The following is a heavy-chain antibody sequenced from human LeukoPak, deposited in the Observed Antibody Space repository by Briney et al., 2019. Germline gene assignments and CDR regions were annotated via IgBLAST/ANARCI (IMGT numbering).Heavy chain of an antibody. CDR1: GFTFSNYA. CDR2: ISSSSDYI. Sequence: PGRSLRLSCAASGFTFSNYAMNWVRQAPGKGLEWVSSISSSSDYIYYADSVKGRFTISRDNAKNSLYLQMKSLRAEDTAVYYCARGKTSQNIVTRKTYNWFDPWGQGTLVTVSS. J-gene: IGHJ5*02. V-gene: IGHV3-21*01. CDR3: ARGKTSQNIVTRKTYNWFDP. D-gene: IGHD2/OR15-2a*01.